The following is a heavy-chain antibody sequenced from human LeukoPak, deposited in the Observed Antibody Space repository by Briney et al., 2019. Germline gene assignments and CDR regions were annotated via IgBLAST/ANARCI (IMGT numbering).Heavy chain of an antibody. CDR1: GFTFSDYS. CDR2: IRGSGSTI. V-gene: IGHV3-48*04. J-gene: IGHJ4*02. Sequence: PGRSLRLSCAASGFTFSDYSMNWVRQAPGKGLEWISYIRGSGSTIYYADSMKGRFTISRDNAKNSLYLQMNSLRAEDTAVYYCARGAGVGSYVPFDLWGPGTLVAVSS. D-gene: IGHD3-16*01. CDR3: ARGAGVGSYVPFDL.